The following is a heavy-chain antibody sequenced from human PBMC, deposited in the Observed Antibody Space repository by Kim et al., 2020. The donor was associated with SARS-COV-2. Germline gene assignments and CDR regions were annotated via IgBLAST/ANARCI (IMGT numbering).Heavy chain of an antibody. J-gene: IGHJ4*02. Sequence: YAQKLQGRVTMTTDTSTSTAYMELRSLRSDDTAVYYCARDRYSGYAPFDYWGQGTLVTVSS. D-gene: IGHD5-12*01. CDR3: ARDRYSGYAPFDY. V-gene: IGHV1-18*01.